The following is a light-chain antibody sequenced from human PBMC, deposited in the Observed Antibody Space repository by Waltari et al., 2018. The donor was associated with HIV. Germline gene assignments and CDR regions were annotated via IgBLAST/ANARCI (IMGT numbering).Light chain of an antibody. V-gene: IGLV2-11*01. CDR2: EVI. CDR3: CSYAGTYTYVL. Sequence: QSALTQPRSVSGSPGQSVTISCTGTSSDVGRYDPVSWYLQHPGKVPKLIIYEVIKRPSGVPDRFSGSKSGNTASLTISGLQTEDEADYFCCSYAGTYTYVLFGGGTKLTVL. CDR1: SSDVGRYDP. J-gene: IGLJ3*02.